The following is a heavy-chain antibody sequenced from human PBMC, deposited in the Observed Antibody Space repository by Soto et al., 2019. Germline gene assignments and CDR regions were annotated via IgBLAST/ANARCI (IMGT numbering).Heavy chain of an antibody. Sequence: GASVKVSCKASGGTFSSYAISWVRQAPGQGLEWMGGIIPIFGTANYAQKFQGRVTITADESTSTAYMELSSLRSEDTAVYYCAREADTAMAKPMDVWGQGTTVTVSS. J-gene: IGHJ6*02. CDR2: IIPIFGTA. D-gene: IGHD5-18*01. CDR1: GGTFSSYA. V-gene: IGHV1-69*13. CDR3: AREADTAMAKPMDV.